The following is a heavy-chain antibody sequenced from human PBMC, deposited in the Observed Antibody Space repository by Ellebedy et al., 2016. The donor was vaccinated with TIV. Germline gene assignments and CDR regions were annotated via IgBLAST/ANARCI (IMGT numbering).Heavy chain of an antibody. D-gene: IGHD2-8*01. J-gene: IGHJ5*02. CDR1: GFTFSNYA. CDR3: AKKLSGMRAKFDL. V-gene: IGHV3-23*01. Sequence: PGGSLRLSCAAFGFTFSNYAVSWVRQAPGKGLEWVSAIAGSGVNTYYADSVKGRFTISRDNSRNTVYVEMNSLRAEDTAVYYCAKKLSGMRAKFDLWGQGTLVTVSS. CDR2: IAGSGVNT.